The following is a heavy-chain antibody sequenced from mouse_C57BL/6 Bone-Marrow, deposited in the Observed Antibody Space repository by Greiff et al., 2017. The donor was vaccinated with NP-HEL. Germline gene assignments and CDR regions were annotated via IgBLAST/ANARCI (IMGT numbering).Heavy chain of an antibody. Sequence: EVQLQQSGPVLVKPGASVKMSCKASGYTFTDYYMNWVKQSHGKSLEWIGVINPYNGGTSYNQKFKGKATLTVDKSSSTAYMELNSLTSEDSAVYYCASYYYGSSYCYYAMDYWGQGTSVTVSS. CDR3: ASYYYGSSYCYYAMDY. CDR1: GYTFTDYY. J-gene: IGHJ4*01. V-gene: IGHV1-19*01. D-gene: IGHD1-1*01. CDR2: INPYNGGT.